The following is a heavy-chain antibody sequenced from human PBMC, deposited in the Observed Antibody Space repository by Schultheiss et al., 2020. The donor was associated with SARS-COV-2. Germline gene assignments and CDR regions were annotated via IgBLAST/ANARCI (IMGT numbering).Heavy chain of an antibody. CDR2: ISDNGGST. CDR1: GFTLSSSA. CDR3: AKAYCSSTSCYTGHFDY. Sequence: GGSLRLSCAASGFTLSSSAMQWVRQAPGKGLEYVSAISDNGGSTYYANSVKGRFTISRDNSKNTLYLQMNSLRAEDTAVYYCAKAYCSSTSCYTGHFDYWGQGTLVTVSS. V-gene: IGHV3-64*01. J-gene: IGHJ4*02. D-gene: IGHD2-2*01.